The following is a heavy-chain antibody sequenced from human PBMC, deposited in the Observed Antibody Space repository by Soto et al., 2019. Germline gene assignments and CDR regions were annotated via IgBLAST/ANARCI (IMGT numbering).Heavy chain of an antibody. D-gene: IGHD3-22*01. Sequence: QVQLQESGPGLVKPSETLSLTCTVSGGSISSYYWSWIRQPPGKGLEWIGYIYYSGSTNYNPSLKSRVTIXXDXSXXQFSLKLSSVTAADTAVYYCARQTESGYYYWYFQHWGQGTLVTVSS. J-gene: IGHJ1*01. CDR3: ARQTESGYYYWYFQH. CDR2: IYYSGST. CDR1: GGSISSYY. V-gene: IGHV4-59*08.